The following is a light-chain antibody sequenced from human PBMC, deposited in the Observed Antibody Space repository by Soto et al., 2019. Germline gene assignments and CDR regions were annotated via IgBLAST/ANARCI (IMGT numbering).Light chain of an antibody. CDR3: QQYGRSPPFT. V-gene: IGKV3-20*01. J-gene: IGKJ2*01. CDR2: GAS. Sequence: EIVLTQSPGTLSLSPGERATLSCRASQSVSSTYIAWYQQKPGQAPRVLSYGASSRATGIPDRFSGSGSGTDFTLTISRLEPEDFAVYFCQQYGRSPPFTFGQGAKVEIK. CDR1: QSVSSTY.